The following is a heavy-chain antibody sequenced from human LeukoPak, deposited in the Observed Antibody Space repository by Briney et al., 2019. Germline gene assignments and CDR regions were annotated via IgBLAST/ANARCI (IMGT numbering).Heavy chain of an antibody. Sequence: GGSLRLSCAASGFTFSDYYMSWIRQAPGKGLEWVSSISSSSSYIYYADSVKGRFTISRDNAKNSLYLQMNSLRAEDTAVYYCARGSSGWSAGYYYGMDVWGQGTTVTVSS. V-gene: IGHV3-11*06. J-gene: IGHJ6*02. CDR2: ISSSSSYI. CDR3: ARGSSGWSAGYYYGMDV. CDR1: GFTFSDYY. D-gene: IGHD6-19*01.